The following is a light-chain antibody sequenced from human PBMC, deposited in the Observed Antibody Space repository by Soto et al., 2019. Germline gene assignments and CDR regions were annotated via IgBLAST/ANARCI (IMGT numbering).Light chain of an antibody. V-gene: IGLV2-14*01. CDR3: SSYASSSTYV. CDR1: SSDVGGYNY. J-gene: IGLJ1*01. CDR2: DVS. Sequence: QSALTQPDSVSGSPGQSITISCTGTSSDVGGYNYVSWYQQHPGKAPKLMIYDVSNRPSGVSNRFSGSKSGNTASLTISGLQAEDESDYYCSSYASSSTYVFGTGTRSPS.